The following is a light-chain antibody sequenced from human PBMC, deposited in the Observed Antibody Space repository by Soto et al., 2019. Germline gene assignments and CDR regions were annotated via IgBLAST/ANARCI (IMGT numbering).Light chain of an antibody. J-gene: IGLJ2*01. CDR2: GNS. V-gene: IGLV1-40*01. Sequence: QAVVTQPPSVSGAPGQRVTISCTGSSSNIGAGYDVHWYQQLPGTAPKVLIYGNSNRPSGVPDRFSGSKSGTSASLAITGLQAEDEADYYCQSYDSSLNGRVFGGGTKLTVL. CDR1: SSNIGAGYD. CDR3: QSYDSSLNGRV.